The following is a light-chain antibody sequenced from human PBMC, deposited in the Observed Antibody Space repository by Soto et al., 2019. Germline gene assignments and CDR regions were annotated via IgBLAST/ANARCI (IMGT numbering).Light chain of an antibody. V-gene: IGLV2-23*02. CDR3: CSYAANSTFYV. CDR1: SNEVGSYDL. J-gene: IGLJ1*01. CDR2: EVS. Sequence: QSVVTQPSSVSGSPGQSITISCPGTSNEVGSYDLFSWYQQHPSKAPKLMIYEVSKRPLGVSNRFSGFKSCHTASLTLSWFPAEDEAAYLCCSYAANSTFYVLGNGNKVTVL.